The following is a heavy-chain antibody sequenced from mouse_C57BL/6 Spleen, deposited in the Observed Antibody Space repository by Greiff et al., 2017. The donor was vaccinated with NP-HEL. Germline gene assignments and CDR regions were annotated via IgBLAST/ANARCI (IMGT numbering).Heavy chain of an antibody. J-gene: IGHJ4*01. CDR1: GYTFTSYW. Sequence: QVQLQQPGAELVKPGASVKLSCKASGYTFTSYWMHWVKQRPGQGLEWIGMIHPNSGSTNYNEKFKSKATLTVDKSSRTAYMQRSILTSEDSAVYYCARYWDSYYAMDYWGQGTSVTVSS. CDR3: ARYWDSYYAMDY. CDR2: IHPNSGST. D-gene: IGHD4-1*01. V-gene: IGHV1-64*01.